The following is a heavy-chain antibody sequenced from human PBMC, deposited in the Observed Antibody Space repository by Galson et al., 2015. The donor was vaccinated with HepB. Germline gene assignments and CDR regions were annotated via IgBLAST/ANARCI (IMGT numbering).Heavy chain of an antibody. Sequence: SVKVSCKASGGTFGIYAISWVRQAPGQGLEWMGGIIPLFKMANYAQKFQDRINITADESTNTAYMELSSLRSEDTAIYYCAGGSSRQTQRGPGARYFDYWGQESLVTVSS. D-gene: IGHD2-2*01. CDR3: AGGSSRQTQRGPGARYFDY. CDR1: GGTFGIYA. J-gene: IGHJ4*02. V-gene: IGHV1-69*13. CDR2: IIPLFKMA.